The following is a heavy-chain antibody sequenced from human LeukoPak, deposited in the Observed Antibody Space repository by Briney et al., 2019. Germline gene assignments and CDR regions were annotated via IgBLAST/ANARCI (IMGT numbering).Heavy chain of an antibody. J-gene: IGHJ4*02. V-gene: IGHV4-34*01. CDR2: INHSGST. D-gene: IGHD5-24*01. CDR3: ARGGDGYTIFDY. Sequence: SETLSLTCAVYGGSFSGYYWSWIRQPPGKGLEWIGEINHSGSTNYNPSLKSRVTISVETSKNQFSLKLSSVTAADTAVYYCARGGDGYTIFDYWGQGTLVTVSS. CDR1: GGSFSGYY.